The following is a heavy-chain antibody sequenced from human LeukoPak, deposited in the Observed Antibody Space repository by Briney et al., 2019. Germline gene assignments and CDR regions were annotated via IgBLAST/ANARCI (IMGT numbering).Heavy chain of an antibody. CDR3: ARGLSGWYDWFDP. CDR1: GYTFTSYD. V-gene: IGHV1-8*01. Sequence: ASVKVSCKASGYTFTSYDINWVRQATGQGLEWMGWMNPNSGNTGYAQKFHGIVTMTRNTSISTAYMELSSLRSEDTAVYYCARGLSGWYDWFDPWGQGTLVTVSS. D-gene: IGHD6-19*01. J-gene: IGHJ5*02. CDR2: MNPNSGNT.